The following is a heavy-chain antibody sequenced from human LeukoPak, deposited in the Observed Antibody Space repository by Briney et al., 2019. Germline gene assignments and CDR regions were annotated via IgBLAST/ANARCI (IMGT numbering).Heavy chain of an antibody. CDR3: ARGVSSGWPGVDY. Sequence: SETLSLTCTVSGGSISSSSYYWGWIRQPPGKGLEWIGSIYYSGSTYYNPSLKSRVTISVDTSKNQFSLKLSSVTAADTAVYYCARGVSSGWPGVDYWGQGTLVTVSS. CDR1: GGSISSSSYY. V-gene: IGHV4-39*01. J-gene: IGHJ4*02. D-gene: IGHD6-19*01. CDR2: IYYSGST.